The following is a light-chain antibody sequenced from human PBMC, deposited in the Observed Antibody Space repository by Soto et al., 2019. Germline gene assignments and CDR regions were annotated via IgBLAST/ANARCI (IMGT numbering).Light chain of an antibody. CDR2: AAS. J-gene: IGKJ1*01. Sequence: DIQMTQSPSFLSASVGDRVTITCRASQGILDYVAWFQQKPGKAPNLLIYAASTLQSGVPSLFSGSGSGTDFTLTISSLQPEDVATYYCQKYNTAPQTFGQGTKVEIK. CDR1: QGILDY. CDR3: QKYNTAPQT. V-gene: IGKV1-27*01.